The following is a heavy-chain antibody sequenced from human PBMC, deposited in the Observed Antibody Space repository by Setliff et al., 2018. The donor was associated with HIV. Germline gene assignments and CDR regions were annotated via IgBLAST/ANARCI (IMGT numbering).Heavy chain of an antibody. CDR3: ARGHDNKYYYFYYMDV. J-gene: IGHJ6*03. Sequence: PSETLSLTCAVSGYSISSGCYGGWIRQPPGKGLEWIGSMYHTGSTYYNPSLKSRVIMSVDTSTNQFSLKLSSVTAADTAVYYCARGHDNKYYYFYYMDVWGKGTTVTVSS. D-gene: IGHD5-12*01. CDR1: GYSISSGCY. V-gene: IGHV4-38-2*01. CDR2: MYHTGST.